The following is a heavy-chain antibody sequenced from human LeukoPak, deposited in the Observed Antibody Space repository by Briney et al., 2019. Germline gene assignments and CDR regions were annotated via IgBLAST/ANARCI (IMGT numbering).Heavy chain of an antibody. V-gene: IGHV3-7*01. CDR2: IKQDGSEK. D-gene: IGHD5-24*01. CDR3: AREDVNNWFDP. CDR1: GFTFSSYW. Sequence: GGSLRLSCAASGFTFSSYWMSWVRQAPGKGLEWVANIKQDGSEKYYVDSVKGRFAISRDNAKNSLYLQMNSLRAEDTAVYYCAREDVNNWFDPWGQGTLVTVSS. J-gene: IGHJ5*02.